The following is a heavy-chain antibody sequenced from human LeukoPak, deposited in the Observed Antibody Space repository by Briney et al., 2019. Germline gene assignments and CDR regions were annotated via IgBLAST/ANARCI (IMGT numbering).Heavy chain of an antibody. Sequence: GGSLRLSCGASGFTFSTYWMNWYREAPGKGLEWVGNINQDASEINYVDSVRGRFTISRDNAKSSLHLQMNSLRAEDTAVYYCATDRDNSDWQKRFDSWGQGTLVTVSS. CDR1: GFTFSTYW. J-gene: IGHJ4*02. CDR2: INQDASEI. V-gene: IGHV3-7*01. D-gene: IGHD2-21*02. CDR3: ATDRDNSDWQKRFDS.